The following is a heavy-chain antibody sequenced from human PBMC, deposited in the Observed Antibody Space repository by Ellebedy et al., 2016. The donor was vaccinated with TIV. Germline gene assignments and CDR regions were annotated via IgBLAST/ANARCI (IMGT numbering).Heavy chain of an antibody. CDR2: ISANGGTT. CDR1: GGSIGSSSYY. D-gene: IGHD3/OR15-3a*01. Sequence: PSENLSLTCTVSGGSIGSSSYYWGLIRQAPGKGLEWVSIISANGGTTYYADSVKGRFTISRDNSKNTLFLQMSSLRAEDTAVYFCARRSTDFAFDSWGQGTLVTVSS. CDR3: ARRSTDFAFDS. J-gene: IGHJ4*02. V-gene: IGHV3-23*01.